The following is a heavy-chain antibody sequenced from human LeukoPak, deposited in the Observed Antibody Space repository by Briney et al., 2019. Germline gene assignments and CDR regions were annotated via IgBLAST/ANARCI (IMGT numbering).Heavy chain of an antibody. CDR1: GYTFTVYY. D-gene: IGHD3-3*01. CDR3: ARATEIFFGVVIRPFPDY. V-gene: IGHV1-2*02. Sequence: ASVKVSSTASGYTFTVYYMHWVRQAPGQGLEWMGWINPNSGGTNYAQKFQGRVTMTRDTSISTAYMELSRLRSDDTAVYYCARATEIFFGVVIRPFPDYWGQGTLVTVSS. J-gene: IGHJ4*02. CDR2: INPNSGGT.